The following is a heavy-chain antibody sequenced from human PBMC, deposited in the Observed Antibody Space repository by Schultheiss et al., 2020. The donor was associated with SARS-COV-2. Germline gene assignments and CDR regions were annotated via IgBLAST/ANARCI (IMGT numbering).Heavy chain of an antibody. J-gene: IGHJ3*02. D-gene: IGHD2-2*02. CDR2: IYYSGST. Sequence: SQTLSLTCTVSGGSISSYYWSWIRQPPGKGLEWIGYIYYSGSTNYNPSLKSRVTISVDTSKNQFSLKLSSVTAADTAVYYCARYEDCSSTSCHTPGAFDIWGQGTMDTVSS. V-gene: IGHV4-59*01. CDR3: ARYEDCSSTSCHTPGAFDI. CDR1: GGSISSYY.